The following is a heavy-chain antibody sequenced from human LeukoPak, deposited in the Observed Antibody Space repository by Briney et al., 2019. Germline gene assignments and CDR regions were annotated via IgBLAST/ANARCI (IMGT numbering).Heavy chain of an antibody. J-gene: IGHJ4*02. CDR1: GFTFSSYG. Sequence: GGSLRLSCAASGFTFSSYGMHWVRRAPGKGLEWVAVIWYDGSNKYYADSVKGRFTISRDNSKNTLYLQMNSLRAEDTAVYYCARSISGSYLLDYWGQGTLVTVSS. V-gene: IGHV3-33*01. D-gene: IGHD1-26*01. CDR3: ARSISGSYLLDY. CDR2: IWYDGSNK.